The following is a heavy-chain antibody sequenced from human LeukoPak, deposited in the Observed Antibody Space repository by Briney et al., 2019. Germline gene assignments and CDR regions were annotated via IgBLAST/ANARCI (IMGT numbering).Heavy chain of an antibody. CDR1: GGTFSSYA. CDR2: IIPILGIA. D-gene: IGHD3-22*01. J-gene: IGHJ4*02. Sequence: SVKVSCKASGGTFSSYAISWVRQAPGQGLEWMGRIIPILGIANYAQKFQGRVTITADKSTSTAYMEPSSLRSEDTAVYYCARDAMIVVVTLFDYWGQGTLVTVSS. CDR3: ARDAMIVVVTLFDY. V-gene: IGHV1-69*04.